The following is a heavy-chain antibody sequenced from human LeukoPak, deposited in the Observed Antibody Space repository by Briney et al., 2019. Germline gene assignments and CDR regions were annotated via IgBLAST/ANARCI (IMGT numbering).Heavy chain of an antibody. CDR2: INTDGSST. J-gene: IGHJ3*02. CDR3: APDRDAFDI. V-gene: IGHV3-74*01. CDR1: GFTFSRYW. Sequence: PGGSLRLSCAVSGFTFSRYWMHWVRQAPGKGLVWVAHINTDGSSTTYADSVKGRFTISRDNAKNTLYLQMNSLRAEDTAVYYCAPDRDAFDIWGQGTMVTGSS.